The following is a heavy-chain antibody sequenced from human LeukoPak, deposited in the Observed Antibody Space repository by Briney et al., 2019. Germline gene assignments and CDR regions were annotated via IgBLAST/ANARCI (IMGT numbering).Heavy chain of an antibody. Sequence: GGSLRLSCAASGFTFSSYAMSWVRQAPGKGLEWVSAISGSGGSTYYADSVKGRFTISRDNSKNTLYLQMNSLRAEDTAVYYCARDEGYYYGSGIYWGQGTLVTVSS. CDR3: ARDEGYYYGSGIY. D-gene: IGHD3-10*01. CDR2: ISGSGGST. V-gene: IGHV3-23*01. CDR1: GFTFSSYA. J-gene: IGHJ4*02.